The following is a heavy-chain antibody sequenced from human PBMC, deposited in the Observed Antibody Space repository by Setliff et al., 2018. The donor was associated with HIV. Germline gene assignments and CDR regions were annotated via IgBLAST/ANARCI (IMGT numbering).Heavy chain of an antibody. Sequence: ASVKVSCKASGYTFTSYAMHWVRQAPGQRLEWMGWINAGNGNTKYSQKFQGRVTITRDTPASTAYMELSSLRSEDTAVYYCASGLSSSWYNWFDPWGQGTLVTVSS. V-gene: IGHV1-3*01. J-gene: IGHJ5*02. CDR1: GYTFTSYA. D-gene: IGHD6-13*01. CDR3: ASGLSSSWYNWFDP. CDR2: INAGNGNT.